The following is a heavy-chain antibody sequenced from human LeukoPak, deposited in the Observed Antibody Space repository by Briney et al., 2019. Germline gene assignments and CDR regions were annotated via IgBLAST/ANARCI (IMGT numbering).Heavy chain of an antibody. CDR2: ISYDGSNK. J-gene: IGHJ6*03. V-gene: IGHV3-30*03. CDR1: GFTFSSYG. D-gene: IGHD5-18*01. Sequence: GRSLRLSCAASGFTFSSYGMHWVRQAPGKGLEWVAVISYDGSNKYYADSVKGRFTISRDNAKNSLYLQMNSLRAEDTAVYYCARGSPEWIQLWLNYYYYMDVWGKGTTVTISS. CDR3: ARGSPEWIQLWLNYYYYMDV.